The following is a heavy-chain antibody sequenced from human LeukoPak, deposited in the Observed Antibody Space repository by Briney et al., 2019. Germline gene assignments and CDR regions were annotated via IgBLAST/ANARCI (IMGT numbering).Heavy chain of an antibody. V-gene: IGHV4-4*07. CDR2: VYTSGST. J-gene: IGHJ5*02. CDR1: GGSFSTYY. CDR3: ARGAHEYYYDSSGYIWFDP. D-gene: IGHD3-22*01. Sequence: SETLSLTCTVSGGSFSTYYWSWIRQPAGKGLEWIGRVYTSGSTNYNPSLKSRVTISVDTSKNQFSLKLSSVTAADTAVYYCARGAHEYYYDSSGYIWFDPWGQGTLVTVSS.